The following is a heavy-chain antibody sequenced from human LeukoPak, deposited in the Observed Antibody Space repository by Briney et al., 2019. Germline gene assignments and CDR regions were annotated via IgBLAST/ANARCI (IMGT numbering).Heavy chain of an antibody. Sequence: PTGRSLILSCAASGFTFSSYGMHWVRQAPGKGLEWVAVISYDGSNKYYADSVKGRFTISRDNSKNTLYLQMNSLRAEDTAVYYCARGEYYSDTSSYFDYWGQGTLVTVSS. CDR3: ARGEYYSDTSSYFDY. CDR1: GFTFSSYG. V-gene: IGHV3-30*03. D-gene: IGHD3-22*01. J-gene: IGHJ4*02. CDR2: ISYDGSNK.